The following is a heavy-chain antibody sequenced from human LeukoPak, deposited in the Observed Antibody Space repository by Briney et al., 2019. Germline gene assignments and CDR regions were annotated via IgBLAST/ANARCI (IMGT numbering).Heavy chain of an antibody. D-gene: IGHD2-2*01. Sequence: SVKVSCKASGGTFSSYAISWVRQAPGQGLEWKGGIIPIFGTANYAQKFQGRVTITTDESTSTAYMELSSLRSEDTAVYYCARTLQTCSSTSCYSVGYMDVWGKGTTVTVSS. J-gene: IGHJ6*03. V-gene: IGHV1-69*05. CDR3: ARTLQTCSSTSCYSVGYMDV. CDR2: IIPIFGTA. CDR1: GGTFSSYA.